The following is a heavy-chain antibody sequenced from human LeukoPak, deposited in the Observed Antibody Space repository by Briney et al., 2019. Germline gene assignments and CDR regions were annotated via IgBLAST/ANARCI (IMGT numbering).Heavy chain of an antibody. Sequence: SVKVSCKASGGTFSSYTISWVRQAPGQGHEWMGGIIPILGIANYAQKFQGRVTITADKSTSTAYMELSSLRSEDTAVYYCARAGDSSGYWAPFDYWGQGTLVTVSS. CDR2: IIPILGIA. V-gene: IGHV1-69*10. CDR1: GGTFSSYT. CDR3: ARAGDSSGYWAPFDY. D-gene: IGHD3-22*01. J-gene: IGHJ4*02.